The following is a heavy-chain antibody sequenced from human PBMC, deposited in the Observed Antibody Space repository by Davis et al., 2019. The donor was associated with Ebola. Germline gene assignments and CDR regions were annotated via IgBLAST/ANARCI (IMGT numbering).Heavy chain of an antibody. V-gene: IGHV3-15*07. CDR3: GLYSGSSNWFDP. CDR1: GFTFSNAW. CDR2: IKNKADGETT. Sequence: GESLKISCAASGFTFSNAWMNWVRQAPGKGLEWVGRIKNKADGETTDYAAPVKGRFTISRDDSKTTLFLQMNSLKTDETAVYYCGLYSGSSNWFDPWGQGTLVTVSS. D-gene: IGHD1-26*01. J-gene: IGHJ5*02.